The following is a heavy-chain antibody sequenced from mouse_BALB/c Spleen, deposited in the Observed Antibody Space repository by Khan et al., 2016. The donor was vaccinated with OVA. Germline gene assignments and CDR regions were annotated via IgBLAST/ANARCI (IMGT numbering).Heavy chain of an antibody. V-gene: IGHV1S137*01. CDR3: ARGSGEYSFAY. J-gene: IGHJ3*01. CDR2: ISTHYGDA. CDR1: GYTFTDYA. D-gene: IGHD1-3*01. Sequence: QVQLKESGAELVRPGVSVKISCKGSGYTFTDYAMHWVKQSHAKSLEWIGVISTHYGDASYNQKFKGKATMTVDKSSSTAYMALARLTSENADVYCWARGSGEYSFAYWGQGTVVTVSA.